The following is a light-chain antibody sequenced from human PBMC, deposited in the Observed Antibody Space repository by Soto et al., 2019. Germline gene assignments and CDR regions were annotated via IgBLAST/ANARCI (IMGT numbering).Light chain of an antibody. CDR2: GAS. CDR1: QSLSSSY. J-gene: IGKJ2*02. V-gene: IGKV3-20*01. CDR3: QQYDSSPCT. Sequence: EIVLTQSPGTLSLSPGERATLSCRASQSLSSSYLAWYQQKPGQAPRLLIYGASSRATGIPDRFSGSGSGTDFTLTISRLEPEDFAVYYCQQYDSSPCTFGQGTKLEIK.